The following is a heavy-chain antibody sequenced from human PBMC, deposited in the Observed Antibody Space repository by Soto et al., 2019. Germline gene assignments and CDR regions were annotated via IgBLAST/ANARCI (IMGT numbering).Heavy chain of an antibody. J-gene: IGHJ6*02. V-gene: IGHV3-30*18. D-gene: IGHD6-19*01. Sequence: GGSLRLSCAASGLTFSSYGMHWVRQAPGKGLEWVALISYDGSNKSYADSVKGRFTISRDNSKNTLDLQMTSLRAEDTAVYYCAKTLAVAGGFYYYGMDVWGQGTTVTVSS. CDR1: GLTFSSYG. CDR3: AKTLAVAGGFYYYGMDV. CDR2: ISYDGSNK.